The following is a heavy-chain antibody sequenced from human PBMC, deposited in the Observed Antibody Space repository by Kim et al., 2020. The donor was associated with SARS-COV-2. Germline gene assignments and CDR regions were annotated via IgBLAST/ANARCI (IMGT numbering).Heavy chain of an antibody. Sequence: GGSLRLSCAASGFTFSSYAIHWVRQAPGKGLEWVAVISYDGSKKHYGDSVKGRFTISRDNSKNTLYLQMNSLRAEDTAVYYCARDRYNRGDGYFDYWGQGTLVTVSS. V-gene: IGHV3-30*04. J-gene: IGHJ4*02. CDR3: ARDRYNRGDGYFDY. CDR2: ISYDGSKK. CDR1: GFTFSSYA. D-gene: IGHD1-1*01.